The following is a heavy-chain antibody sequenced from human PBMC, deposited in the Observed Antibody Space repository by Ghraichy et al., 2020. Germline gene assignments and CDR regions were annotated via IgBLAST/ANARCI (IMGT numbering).Heavy chain of an antibody. CDR2: IYHSGTT. J-gene: IGHJ4*02. Sequence: SETLSLTCAVSDYSISSGYYWGWIRQPPGKGLEWIASIYHSGTTYYNPSLKSRVTISVDTSKNQFSLKLGSVTTADAAVYYCARGREYSGPWAYWGQGTLVPVSS. CDR3: ARGREYSGPWAY. V-gene: IGHV4-38-2*01. CDR1: DYSISSGYY. D-gene: IGHD5-12*01.